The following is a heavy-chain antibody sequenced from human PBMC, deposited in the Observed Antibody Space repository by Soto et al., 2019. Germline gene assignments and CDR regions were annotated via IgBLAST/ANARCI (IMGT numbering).Heavy chain of an antibody. D-gene: IGHD3-3*01. CDR1: VGTFSSYA. CDR2: IIPIFGTA. CDR3: ARANDFIGDIPGDAFDI. Sequence: QVQLVQSGAEVKKPGSSVKVSCKASVGTFSSYAISWVRQAPGHGLEWMGGIIPIFGTANYAQKFQGRVTITADESTSTAYMELSSRRSEDTAVYYCARANDFIGDIPGDAFDIWGQGPMVTVSS. J-gene: IGHJ3*02. V-gene: IGHV1-69*01.